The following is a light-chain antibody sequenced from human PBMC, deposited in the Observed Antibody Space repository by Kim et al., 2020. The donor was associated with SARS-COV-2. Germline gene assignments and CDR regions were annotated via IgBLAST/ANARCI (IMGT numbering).Light chain of an antibody. Sequence: AIQLTQSPSSLSASIGDRVTITCRASQGISSALAWYQQKPGKPPKLLIYDASSVETGVPSRFSGSGSGTDFTLTVSSLQPEDFATYYCQQFNNYPITFGQGTRLEIK. J-gene: IGKJ5*01. CDR3: QQFNNYPIT. V-gene: IGKV1D-13*01. CDR1: QGISSA. CDR2: DAS.